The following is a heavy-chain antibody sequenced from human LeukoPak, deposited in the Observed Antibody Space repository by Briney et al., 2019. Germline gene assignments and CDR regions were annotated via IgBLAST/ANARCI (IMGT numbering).Heavy chain of an antibody. D-gene: IGHD3-22*01. CDR2: IYYSGST. J-gene: IGHJ4*02. V-gene: IGHV4-61*08. CDR3: ARALNYYDSSGYYSYYFDY. Sequence: SETLSLTCTVSGGSISSGGYYWSWIRQPPGKGLEWIGYIYYSGSTNYNPSLKSRVTISVDTSKNQFSLKLSSVTAADTAVYYCARALNYYDSSGYYSYYFDYWGQGTLVTVSS. CDR1: GGSISSGGYY.